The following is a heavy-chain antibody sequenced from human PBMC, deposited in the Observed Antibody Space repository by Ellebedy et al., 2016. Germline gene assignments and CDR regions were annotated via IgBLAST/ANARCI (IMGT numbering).Heavy chain of an antibody. CDR1: GYTFSSYG. CDR2: IWYDGSSA. V-gene: IGHV3-33*01. CDR3: ARASHYGNYVIDY. J-gene: IGHJ4*02. D-gene: IGHD4-11*01. Sequence: GESLKISCAASGYTFSSYGMHWVRQAPGKGLERVAVIWYDGSSALYADSVKGRFTISRDNSKNTLYLQMNSLRAEDTAVYYCARASHYGNYVIDYWGQGILVTVSS.